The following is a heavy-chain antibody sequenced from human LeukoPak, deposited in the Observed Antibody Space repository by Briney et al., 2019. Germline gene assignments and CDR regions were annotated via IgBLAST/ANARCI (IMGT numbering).Heavy chain of an antibody. D-gene: IGHD3-16*02. V-gene: IGHV1-2*02. Sequence: ASVKVSCKATRYTFTGYHMHSVSQSPGQGVEWMGCINPNSGGTNYAQRLRGRVTMTRDTSISTAYMVLSRLRSEGTAVYYGARGQSHYVWGSYPTYNWFDPWGQGTLVTVSS. J-gene: IGHJ5*02. CDR3: ARGQSHYVWGSYPTYNWFDP. CDR1: RYTFTGYH. CDR2: INPNSGGT.